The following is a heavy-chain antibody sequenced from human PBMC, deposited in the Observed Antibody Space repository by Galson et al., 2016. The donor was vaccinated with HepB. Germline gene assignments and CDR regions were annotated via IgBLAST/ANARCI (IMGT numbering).Heavy chain of an antibody. D-gene: IGHD6-19*01. J-gene: IGHJ2*01. CDR1: GGPISGYH. CDR3: AGQWLVPFDL. CDR2: IYNSGRT. V-gene: IGHV4-4*07. Sequence: SETLSLTCTVSGGPISGYHWSWIRQPPGKGLEWIGLIYNSGRTNYNPSLKSRVTMSVDTSKNQLSLNLRSVTAADTAVYYCAGQWLVPFDLWGRGTLVTVSS.